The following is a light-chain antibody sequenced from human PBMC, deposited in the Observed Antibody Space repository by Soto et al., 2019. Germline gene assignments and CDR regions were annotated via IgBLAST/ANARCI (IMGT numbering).Light chain of an antibody. J-gene: IGKJ1*01. V-gene: IGKV3-20*01. CDR2: GAS. CDR3: QQYGSSPRT. CDR1: QSISYY. Sequence: EIVLTQSPATVSLSPGERATLSCRASQSISYYLAWYKQKPGQAPRLPIYGASSRATGIPDRFSGSGSGTEFTLTISRLEPEDFAVYYCQQYGSSPRTFGQGTKVDIK.